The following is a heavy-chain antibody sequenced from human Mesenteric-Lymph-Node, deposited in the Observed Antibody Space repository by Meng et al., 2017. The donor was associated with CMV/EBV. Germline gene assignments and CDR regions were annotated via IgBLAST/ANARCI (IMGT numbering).Heavy chain of an antibody. Sequence: GESLKISCKASGYSFNIYWIGWVRQMPGKGLEWMGIIYPGDSSTKYSPSFQGQVTMSADKSITTAYLQWSRLKASDTAMYYCARRFCTGTGCYAPLDYWGQGTQVTVS. J-gene: IGHJ4*02. V-gene: IGHV5-51*01. CDR1: GYSFNIYW. D-gene: IGHD2-2*01. CDR2: IYPGDSST. CDR3: ARRFCTGTGCYAPLDY.